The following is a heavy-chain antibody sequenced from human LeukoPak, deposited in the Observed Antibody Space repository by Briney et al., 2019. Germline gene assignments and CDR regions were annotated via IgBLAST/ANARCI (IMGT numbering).Heavy chain of an antibody. CDR2: IYYSGNT. Sequence: SGTLSLTCTVSGGSISSYYWTWIRQPPGKGLEWIGYIYYSGNTNYNPSLKSRVTISIDTSKNQFSLKLSSVTAADTAVYYCARAVTVTLYFDYWAQGTLVTVSS. CDR3: ARAVTVTLYFDY. D-gene: IGHD2-15*01. CDR1: GGSISSYY. V-gene: IGHV4-59*01. J-gene: IGHJ4*02.